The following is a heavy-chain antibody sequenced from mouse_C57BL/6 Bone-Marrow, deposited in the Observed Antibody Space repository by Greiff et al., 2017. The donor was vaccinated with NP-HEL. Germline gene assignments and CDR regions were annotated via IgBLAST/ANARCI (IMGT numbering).Heavy chain of an antibody. CDR2: IDPEDGET. J-gene: IGHJ3*01. CDR1: GFNIKDYY. D-gene: IGHD2-4*01. CDR3: ASLYYDYLAWFAY. V-gene: IGHV14-2*01. Sequence: VHVKQSGAELVKPGASVKLSCTASGFNIKDYYMHWVKQRTEQGLEWIGRIDPEDGETKYAPKFQGKATITADTSSNTAYLQLSSLTSEDTAVYYCASLYYDYLAWFAYWGQGTLVTVSA.